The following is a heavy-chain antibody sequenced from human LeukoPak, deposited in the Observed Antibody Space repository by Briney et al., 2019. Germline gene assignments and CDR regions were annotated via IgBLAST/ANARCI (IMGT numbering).Heavy chain of an antibody. CDR1: GYTFIRYY. Sequence: GSVNVSCKASGYTFIRYYMHLVRQAPGQGLEWMGIINPSGGSTSYAQKFQGRVTMTRDTSTSTVYMELSRLRSEDTAVYYCARGGYGDRIDYWGQGTLVSVSS. D-gene: IGHD4-17*01. V-gene: IGHV1-46*01. CDR3: ARGGYGDRIDY. CDR2: INPSGGST. J-gene: IGHJ4*02.